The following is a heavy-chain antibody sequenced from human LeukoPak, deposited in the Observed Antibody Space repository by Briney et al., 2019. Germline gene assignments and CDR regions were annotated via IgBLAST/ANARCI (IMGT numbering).Heavy chain of an antibody. D-gene: IGHD5-12*01. J-gene: IGHJ4*02. CDR3: ATNIASGRDY. Sequence: GAPVKVSCKAPGNSLISYDINWVRQATGQGREWMAWMSTKYGNTVYAQRFQGRLILTRNTSIGTAYMELGSLRSADTAVYFCATNIASGRDYWGQGTVITVSS. CDR1: GNSLISYD. V-gene: IGHV1-8*01. CDR2: MSTKYGNT.